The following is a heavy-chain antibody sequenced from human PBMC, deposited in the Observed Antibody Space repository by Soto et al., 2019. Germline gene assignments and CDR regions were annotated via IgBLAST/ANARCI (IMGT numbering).Heavy chain of an antibody. D-gene: IGHD6-6*01. V-gene: IGHV1-18*04. CDR2: ISAYNGNT. CDR1: GYTFTGYY. J-gene: IGHJ4*02. Sequence: GASVKVSCKASGYTFTGYYMHWVRQAPGQGLEWMGWISAYNGNTNYAQKLQGRVTMTTDTSTSTAYMELRSLRSDDTAVYYCAREYSSSSSRPFDYWGQGTLVTVSS. CDR3: AREYSSSSSRPFDY.